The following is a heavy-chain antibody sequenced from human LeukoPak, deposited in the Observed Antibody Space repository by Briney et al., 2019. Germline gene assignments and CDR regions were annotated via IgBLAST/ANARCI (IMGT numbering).Heavy chain of an antibody. CDR2: IIPIFGTA. CDR3: ARVVPPFTFDCSSTSCYLDP. J-gene: IGHJ5*02. CDR1: GGTFISYA. Sequence: ASVKVSCKASGGTFISYAISWVRQAPGQGLEWMGGIIPIFGTANYAQKFQGRVTITTDESTSTAYMELSSLRSEDTAVYYCARVVPPFTFDCSSTSCYLDPWGQGTLITVSS. D-gene: IGHD2-2*01. V-gene: IGHV1-69*05.